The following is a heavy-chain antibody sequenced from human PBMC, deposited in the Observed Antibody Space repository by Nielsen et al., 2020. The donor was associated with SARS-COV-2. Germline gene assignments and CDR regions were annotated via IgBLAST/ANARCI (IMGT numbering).Heavy chain of an antibody. D-gene: IGHD4-17*01. CDR1: GGSFSGYY. Sequence: SETLSLTCAVYGGSFSGYYWSWIRQPPGKGLEWIGEINHSGSTNYNPSLKSRVTISVDTSKNQFSLKLSSVTAADTAVYYCAKGEDGDDAFDIWGQGTMVTVS. J-gene: IGHJ3*02. V-gene: IGHV4-34*01. CDR2: INHSGST. CDR3: AKGEDGDDAFDI.